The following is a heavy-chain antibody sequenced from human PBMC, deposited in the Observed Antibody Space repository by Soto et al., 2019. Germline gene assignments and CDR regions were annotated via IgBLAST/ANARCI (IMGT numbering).Heavy chain of an antibody. D-gene: IGHD1-26*01. V-gene: IGHV3-15*07. CDR2: IKSKTDGGTT. J-gene: IGHJ4*02. CDR3: PVGASSLDY. Sequence: GGSLRLSCTASGFSFSNAWTNWVRQAPGKGLEWVGRIKSKTDGGTTDYAAPVKGRFTISRDDSKNTLYLQMNSLKTEDTAVYYCPVGASSLDYWGQGTLVTVSS. CDR1: GFSFSNAW.